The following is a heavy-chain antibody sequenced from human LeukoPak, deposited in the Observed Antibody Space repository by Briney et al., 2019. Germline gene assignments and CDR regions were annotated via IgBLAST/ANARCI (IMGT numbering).Heavy chain of an antibody. V-gene: IGHV3-74*01. D-gene: IGHD5-24*01. CDR3: AREMATGDFDI. CDR2: INSDGSRT. CDR1: RSTFSSYW. J-gene: IGHJ3*02. Sequence: PGGSLRLSCAASRSTFSSYWMHWVRQAPGKGLLWVSRINSDGSRTTYADSVKGRFTISRDNAKNTLYLQMNSLRAEDTAVYYCAREMATGDFDIWGQGTMVTVSS.